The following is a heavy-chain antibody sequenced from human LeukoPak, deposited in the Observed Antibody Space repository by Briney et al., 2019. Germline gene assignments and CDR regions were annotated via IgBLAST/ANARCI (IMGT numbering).Heavy chain of an antibody. CDR2: IYYSGST. V-gene: IGHV4-59*12. Sequence: PSETLSLTCTVAGGSISSYYWSWIRQPPGKGLEWIGYIYYSGSTNYNPSLKSRVTISVDTSKNQFSLKLSSVTAADTAVYYCVRDRDYGDYDWGQGTLVTVSS. D-gene: IGHD4-17*01. CDR1: GGSISSYY. J-gene: IGHJ4*02. CDR3: VRDRDYGDYD.